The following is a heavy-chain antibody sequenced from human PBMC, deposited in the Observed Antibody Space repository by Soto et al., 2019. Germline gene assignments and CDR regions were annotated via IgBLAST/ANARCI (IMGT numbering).Heavy chain of an antibody. CDR3: ARDRTVAGTVGMDV. Sequence: ASVKVSCKASGYTFTGYYMHWVRQAPGQGLEWMGWINPNSGGTNYAQKFQGRVTMTRDTSISTAYMELSRLRSDDTAVYYCARDRTVAGTVGMDVWVQGTTVTVSS. V-gene: IGHV1-2*02. CDR1: GYTFTGYY. CDR2: INPNSGGT. J-gene: IGHJ6*02. D-gene: IGHD6-19*01.